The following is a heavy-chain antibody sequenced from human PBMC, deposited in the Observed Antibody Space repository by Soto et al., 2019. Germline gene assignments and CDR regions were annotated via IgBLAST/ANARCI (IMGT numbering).Heavy chain of an antibody. V-gene: IGHV3-66*01. Sequence: EVQLVESGGGLDQPGGSLRLSCAASGFTVSSNYMSWVRQAPGKGLEWVSVIYSGGSTYYADSVKGRFTISRDNSKNTLYLQMNSLRAEDTAVYYCARYYYDSSGRFDPWGQGTLVTVSS. CDR1: GFTVSSNY. J-gene: IGHJ5*02. CDR2: IYSGGST. CDR3: ARYYYDSSGRFDP. D-gene: IGHD3-22*01.